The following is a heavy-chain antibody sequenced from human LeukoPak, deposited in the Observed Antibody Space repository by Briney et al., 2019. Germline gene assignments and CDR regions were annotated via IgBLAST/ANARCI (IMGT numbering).Heavy chain of an antibody. CDR1: GGSISSDY. Sequence: PSETLSLTCTGSGGSISSDYWSWIRQPPGKGLEWIGYIYYSGSTNYNPSLKSRDTLSVDTPKNQFSLKLSSVTAADTAVYYCARHPGIVVVVAATYGWFDPWGQGTLVTVSS. CDR2: IYYSGST. D-gene: IGHD2-15*01. V-gene: IGHV4-59*08. CDR3: ARHPGIVVVVAATYGWFDP. J-gene: IGHJ5*02.